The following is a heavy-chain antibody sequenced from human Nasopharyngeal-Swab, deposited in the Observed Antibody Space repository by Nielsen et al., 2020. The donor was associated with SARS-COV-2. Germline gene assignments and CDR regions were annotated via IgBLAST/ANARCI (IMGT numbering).Heavy chain of an antibody. CDR2: INTITGNP. CDR1: GYTFTNYA. Sequence: ASVKVSCKASGYTFTNYAMIWVRQAPGQGLEWMGWINTITGNPTYAQGFTGRFVFSLDTSVTTTYLQISSLKAEDTAVYYCATFGGGFDYWGQGTLVTVSS. J-gene: IGHJ4*02. CDR3: ATFGGGFDY. D-gene: IGHD2-15*01. V-gene: IGHV7-4-1*02.